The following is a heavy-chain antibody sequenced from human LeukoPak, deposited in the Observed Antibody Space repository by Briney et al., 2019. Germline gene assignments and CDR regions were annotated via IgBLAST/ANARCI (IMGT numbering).Heavy chain of an antibody. V-gene: IGHV1-46*01. CDR3: ARVRVQLLSSRGRMDV. CDR1: GYTFTSYY. CDR2: INPSGGST. Sequence: ASVKVSCKASGYTFTSYYMHWVRQAPGQGLEWMGIINPSGGSTSYAQKFQGRVTMTRDMSTSTVYMELSSLRSEDTAVYYCARVRVQLLSSRGRMDVWGKGTTVTVSS. D-gene: IGHD2-2*01. J-gene: IGHJ6*04.